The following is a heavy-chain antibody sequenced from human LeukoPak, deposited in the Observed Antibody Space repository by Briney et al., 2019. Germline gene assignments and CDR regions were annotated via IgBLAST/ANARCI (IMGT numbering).Heavy chain of an antibody. CDR3: ARAPKYYYASGSSLFDY. CDR2: IYYSGTT. CDR1: GGSITSGDYH. D-gene: IGHD3-10*01. V-gene: IGHV4-30-4*01. Sequence: PSQTLSLTCSVSGGSITSGDYHWSWIRQPPGKGLEWIGYIYYSGTTHYNPSLKSRVTVSVDTSKNLFSMQLSSVTAADTAVYYCARAPKYYYASGSSLFDYWGQGTLVTVSS. J-gene: IGHJ4*02.